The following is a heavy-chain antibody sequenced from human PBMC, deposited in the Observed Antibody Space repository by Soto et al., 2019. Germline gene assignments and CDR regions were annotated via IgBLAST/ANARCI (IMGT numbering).Heavy chain of an antibody. Sequence: GGSLRLSCAASGFTFSSYWMSWVRQAPGKGLEWVANIKQDGSEKYYVDSVKGRFTISRDNAKNSLYLQMNSLRAEDTAVYYCAREPASSSSSLAFDYWGQGTLVTVSS. CDR1: GFTFSSYW. D-gene: IGHD6-6*01. CDR3: AREPASSSSSLAFDY. J-gene: IGHJ4*02. V-gene: IGHV3-7*01. CDR2: IKQDGSEK.